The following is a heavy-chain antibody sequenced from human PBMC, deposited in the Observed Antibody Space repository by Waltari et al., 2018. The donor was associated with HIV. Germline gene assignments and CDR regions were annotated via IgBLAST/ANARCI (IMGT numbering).Heavy chain of an antibody. J-gene: IGHJ6*02. D-gene: IGHD3-10*01. CDR2: VRTCRSNT. CDR3: ARKVTDNYFGSGSYYYEGYYYYGMDV. V-gene: IGHV1-18*01. CDR1: GYTFTSYA. Sequence: QVQLVQSGAEVKKPGASVKVSCKASGYTFTSYAISWVRQAPGQGLEWMGWVRTCRSNTNYARKVQGRVTITKDTSRCTAYMGLRSLRSDETAVYYCARKVTDNYFGSGSYYYEGYYYYGMDVWGQGTTVTVSS.